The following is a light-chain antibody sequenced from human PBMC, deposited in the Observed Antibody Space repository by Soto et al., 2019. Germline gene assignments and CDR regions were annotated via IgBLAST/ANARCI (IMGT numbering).Light chain of an antibody. CDR3: QQYNNWPRT. V-gene: IGKV3-15*01. J-gene: IGKJ1*01. CDR2: GAS. Sequence: TVLTQSPATLSVSPGERATLSCRASQSVSSNLAWYQNKPGQAPRLLIYGASSRAPGIPARFSGSGSGTEFTLTINSLQSEDFAVYYCQQYNNWPRTFGQGTKVDIK. CDR1: QSVSSN.